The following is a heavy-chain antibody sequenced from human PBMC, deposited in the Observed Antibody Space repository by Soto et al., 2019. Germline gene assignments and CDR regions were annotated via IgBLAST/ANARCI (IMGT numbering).Heavy chain of an antibody. D-gene: IGHD6-13*01. CDR1: GYSFTSYW. V-gene: IGHV5-10-1*01. CDR2: IDPSDSYT. J-gene: IGHJ5*02. CDR3: ASRGIAAAGTFDP. Sequence: GESLKISCKGSGYSFTSYWISWVLQMPGKGLEWMGRIDPSDSYTNYSPSFQGHVTISADKSISTAYLQWSSLKASDTAMYYCASRGIAAAGTFDPWGQGTLVTVSS.